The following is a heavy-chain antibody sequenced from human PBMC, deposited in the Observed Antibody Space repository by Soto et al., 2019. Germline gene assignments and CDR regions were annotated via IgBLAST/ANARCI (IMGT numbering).Heavy chain of an antibody. D-gene: IGHD3-16*01. CDR1: GFTFSSYA. CDR3: AKDPGYVWEAPDWFDP. V-gene: IGHV3-23*01. J-gene: IGHJ5*02. Sequence: GGSLRLSCAASGFTFSSYAMSWVRQAPGKGLEWVSAISGSGGSTYYADSVKGRFTISRDNSKNTLYLQMNSLRAEDTAVYYCAKDPGYVWEAPDWFDPWGQGTLVTVSS. CDR2: ISGSGGST.